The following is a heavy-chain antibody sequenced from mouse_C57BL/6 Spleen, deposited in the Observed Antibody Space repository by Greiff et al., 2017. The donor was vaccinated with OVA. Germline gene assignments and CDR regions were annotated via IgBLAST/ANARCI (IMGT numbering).Heavy chain of an antibody. D-gene: IGHD2-12*01. CDR3: ARAYYSFYYFDY. Sequence: QVTLKESGPGILQSSQTLSLTCSFSGFSLSTSGMGVSWIRQPSGKGLEWLAHIYWDDDKRYNPSLKSRLTISKDTSRNQVFLKITSVDTADTATYYCARAYYSFYYFDYWGQGTTLTVSS. CDR2: IYWDDDK. V-gene: IGHV8-12*01. CDR1: GFSLSTSGMG. J-gene: IGHJ2*01.